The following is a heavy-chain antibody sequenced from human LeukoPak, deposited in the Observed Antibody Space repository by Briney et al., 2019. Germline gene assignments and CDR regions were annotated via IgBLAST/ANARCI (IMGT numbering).Heavy chain of an antibody. Sequence: SETLSLTCTVSGYSISSGYYWGWIRQPPGKGLEWIGSIYHSGSTYYNPSLKSRVTISVDTSKNQFSLKLSSVTAADTAVYYCASSSSGWYAEYFQHWGQGTLVTVSS. V-gene: IGHV4-38-2*02. D-gene: IGHD6-19*01. CDR2: IYHSGST. CDR3: ASSSSGWYAEYFQH. J-gene: IGHJ1*01. CDR1: GYSISSGYY.